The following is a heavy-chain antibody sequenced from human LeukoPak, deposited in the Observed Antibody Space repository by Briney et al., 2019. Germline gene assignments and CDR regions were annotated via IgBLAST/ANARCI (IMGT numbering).Heavy chain of an antibody. CDR2: ISAYNGNT. J-gene: IGHJ6*03. V-gene: IGHV1-18*01. Sequence: GASVKVSCKASGYTFTSYGISWVRQDPGQGLEWMGWISAYNGNTNYAQKLQGRVTMTTDTSTSTAYMELRSLRSDGTAVYYCPRDVDRLAKSYYYYYMDVWGKGTTVTVSS. CDR1: GYTFTSYG. CDR3: PRDVDRLAKSYYYYYMDV. D-gene: IGHD3-3*02.